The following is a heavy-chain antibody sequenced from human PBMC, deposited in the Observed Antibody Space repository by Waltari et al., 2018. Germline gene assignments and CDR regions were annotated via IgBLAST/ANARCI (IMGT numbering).Heavy chain of an antibody. D-gene: IGHD3-10*01. J-gene: IGHJ3*02. CDR2: MNPNSGYT. CDR1: GYTFTSYD. V-gene: IGHV1-8*01. CDR3: ARGFRGHDAFDI. Sequence: QVQLVQSGAEVKRPGASVKVPCKASGYTFTSYDINWVRQATGQGLEWMGWMNPNSGYTAYAQNFQGRVTITRDTSIRTAYMELSSLTSEDTAVYYCARGFRGHDAFDIWGQGTMVTVSS.